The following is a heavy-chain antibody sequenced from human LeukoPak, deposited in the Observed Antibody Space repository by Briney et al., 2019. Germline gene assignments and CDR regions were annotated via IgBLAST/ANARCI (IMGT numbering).Heavy chain of an antibody. J-gene: IGHJ4*02. D-gene: IGHD3-22*01. V-gene: IGHV4-59*01. Sequence: SETLSLTCTVFGGSISNYYWSWIRQPPGKGLEWIGYIYYSGSTNYNPSLKSRVTISVDTSKNQSFLKLSSMTAADTAIYYCARAIVGGFFDYWGQGALVTVSS. CDR2: IYYSGST. CDR1: GGSISNYY. CDR3: ARAIVGGFFDY.